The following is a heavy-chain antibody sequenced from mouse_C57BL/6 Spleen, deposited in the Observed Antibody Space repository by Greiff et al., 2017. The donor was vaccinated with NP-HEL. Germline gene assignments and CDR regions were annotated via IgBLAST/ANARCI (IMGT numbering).Heavy chain of an antibody. CDR1: GYAFSSYW. CDR3: ARMSYGSSSDY. Sequence: QVQLQQSGAELVKPGASVKISCKASGYAFSSYWMNWVKQRPGKGLEWIGQIYPGDGDTNYNGKFKGKATLTADKSSSTAYMQLSSLTSEDSAVYFCARMSYGSSSDYWGQGTTLTVSS. J-gene: IGHJ2*01. D-gene: IGHD1-1*01. V-gene: IGHV1-80*01. CDR2: IYPGDGDT.